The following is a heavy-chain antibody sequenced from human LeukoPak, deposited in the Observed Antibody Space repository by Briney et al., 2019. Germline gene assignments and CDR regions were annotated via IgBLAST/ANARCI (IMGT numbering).Heavy chain of an antibody. CDR2: ISYDGSNI. CDR3: AELGITMIGGV. Sequence: PGGSLRLSCAASGFTFSSYGMHWVRQAPGKGLEWVAIISYDGSNIYYADSVKGRFTISRDNSENTLYLQMNSLRAEDTAVYYCAELGITMIGGVWGKGTTVTISS. V-gene: IGHV3-30*18. CDR1: GFTFSSYG. D-gene: IGHD3-10*02. J-gene: IGHJ6*04.